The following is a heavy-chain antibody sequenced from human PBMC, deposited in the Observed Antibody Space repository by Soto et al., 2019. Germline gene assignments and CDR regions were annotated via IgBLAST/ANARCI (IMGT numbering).Heavy chain of an antibody. J-gene: IGHJ6*02. V-gene: IGHV1-46*01. D-gene: IGHD3-10*01. CDR3: ARPMVRGVRYYYYGMDV. CDR2: IIPSGGTT. Sequence: ASVKVSCKASGGTFSSYAISWVRQAPGQGLEWMGRIIPSGGTTSYAQKFQGRVTMTRDTSTSTVYMELSSLRSEDTAVYYCARPMVRGVRYYYYGMDVWGQGTTVTVSS. CDR1: GGTFSSYA.